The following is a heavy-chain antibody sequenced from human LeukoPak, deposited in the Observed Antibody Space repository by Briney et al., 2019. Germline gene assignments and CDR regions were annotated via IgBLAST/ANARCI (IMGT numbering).Heavy chain of an antibody. CDR1: GFTFSSYA. J-gene: IGHJ3*02. V-gene: IGHV3-30*04. Sequence: GGSLRLSCAASGFTFSSYAMHWVRQAPGKGLEWVAVISYDGSNKYYADSVKGRFTISRDNSKNTLYLQMNSLRAEDTAVYYCAKWDEPIMITFGGVIVQNAFDIWGQGTMVTVSS. D-gene: IGHD3-16*02. CDR3: AKWDEPIMITFGGVIVQNAFDI. CDR2: ISYDGSNK.